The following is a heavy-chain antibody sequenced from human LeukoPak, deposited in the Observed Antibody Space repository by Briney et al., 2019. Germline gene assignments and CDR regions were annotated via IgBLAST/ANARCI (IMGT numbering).Heavy chain of an antibody. CDR3: ARHTTGDSSSWTPYYNWFDP. CDR1: GASVSSSY. V-gene: IGHV4-4*09. Sequence: KSSETLSLTCSVSGASVSSSYWSWIRQPPGKGLEWIGYIYTSGSTNYNPSLKSRVTISVDTSKNQFSLKLSSVTAADTAVYYCARHTTGDSSSWTPYYNWFDPWGQGTLVTVSS. CDR2: IYTSGST. J-gene: IGHJ5*02. D-gene: IGHD6-13*01.